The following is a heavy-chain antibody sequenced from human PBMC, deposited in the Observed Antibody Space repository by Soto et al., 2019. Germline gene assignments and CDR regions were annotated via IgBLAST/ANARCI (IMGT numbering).Heavy chain of an antibody. CDR1: GFTFSSYA. CDR2: ISYDGSNK. CDR3: AREFPLVITPYYYYGMDV. D-gene: IGHD3-22*01. Sequence: SLRLSCAASGFTFSSYAMHWVRQAPGKGLEWVAVISYDGSNKYYADSVKGRFTISRDNSKNTLYLQMNSLRAEDTAVYYCAREFPLVITPYYYYGMDVWGQGTTVTVSS. V-gene: IGHV3-30-3*01. J-gene: IGHJ6*02.